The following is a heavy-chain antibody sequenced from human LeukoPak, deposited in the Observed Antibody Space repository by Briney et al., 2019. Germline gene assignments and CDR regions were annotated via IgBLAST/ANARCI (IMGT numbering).Heavy chain of an antibody. CDR2: ISSSSSTI. CDR1: GFTFGSYS. D-gene: IGHD2-21*02. Sequence: PGGSLRLSCAASGFTFGSYSMNWVRQAPGKGLEWVSYISSSSSTIYYADSVKGRFTISRDNAKNSLYLQMNSLRAEDTAVYYCARDVVVTANFNWFDPWGQGTLVTVSS. CDR3: ARDVVVTANFNWFDP. V-gene: IGHV3-48*01. J-gene: IGHJ5*02.